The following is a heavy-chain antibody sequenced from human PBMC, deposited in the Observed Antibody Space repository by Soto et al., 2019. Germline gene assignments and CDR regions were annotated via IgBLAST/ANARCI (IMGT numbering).Heavy chain of an antibody. CDR1: GFTFSSYE. D-gene: IGHD2-2*01. CDR3: AGYCSSTSCYLNWFDP. Sequence: PGGSLRLSCAVSGFTFSSYEMNWVRQAPGKGLEWVSYISSSGSTIYYADSVKGRFTISRDNAKNSLYLQMNSLRAEDTAVYYCAGYCSSTSCYLNWFDPWGQGTLVTVSS. V-gene: IGHV3-48*03. J-gene: IGHJ5*02. CDR2: ISSSGSTI.